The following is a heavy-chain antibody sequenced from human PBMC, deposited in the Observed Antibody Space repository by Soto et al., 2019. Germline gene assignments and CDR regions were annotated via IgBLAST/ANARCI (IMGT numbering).Heavy chain of an antibody. CDR2: VHLSGRT. D-gene: IGHD4-17*01. J-gene: IGHJ3*02. Sequence: VQLQQWGAGLLKPSETLSLTCAVYGGSLSDYYWTWIRQPPGMGLEWIGEVHLSGRTNYNPSLKSRVTMSADTSKKQFSLRLTSVIAADTAMYHCARKGTHSYGEFDIWDQGTMVTVSS. CDR3: ARKGTHSYGEFDI. CDR1: GGSLSDYY. V-gene: IGHV4-34*01.